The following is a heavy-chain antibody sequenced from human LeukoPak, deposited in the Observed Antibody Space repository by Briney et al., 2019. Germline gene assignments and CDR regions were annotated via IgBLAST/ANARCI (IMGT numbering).Heavy chain of an antibody. CDR2: IIPILGIA. D-gene: IGHD2-2*03. Sequence: SVKVSCKASGGTFSSYTISWVRQAPGQGLEWMGRIIPILGIANYAQKFQGRVTITADKSTSTAYTELSSLRSEDTAVYYCARDWSGYCSSTSCFHYYFDYWGQGTLVTVSS. V-gene: IGHV1-69*04. J-gene: IGHJ4*02. CDR3: ARDWSGYCSSTSCFHYYFDY. CDR1: GGTFSSYT.